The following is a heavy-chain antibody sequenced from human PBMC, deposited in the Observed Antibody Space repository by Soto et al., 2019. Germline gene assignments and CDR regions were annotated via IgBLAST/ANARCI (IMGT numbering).Heavy chain of an antibody. D-gene: IGHD6-19*01. CDR2: IIPIFGTA. J-gene: IGHJ6*02. Sequence: QVQLVQSGAEVKKPGSSVKVSCKASGGTFSSYAISWVRQAPGQGLEWMGGIIPIFGTANYAQKFQGRVTITADESTSTAYMELSSLRSEDTAEYYCARTGADSGWYDYYYGMDVWGQGTTVTVSS. CDR1: GGTFSSYA. V-gene: IGHV1-69*12. CDR3: ARTGADSGWYDYYYGMDV.